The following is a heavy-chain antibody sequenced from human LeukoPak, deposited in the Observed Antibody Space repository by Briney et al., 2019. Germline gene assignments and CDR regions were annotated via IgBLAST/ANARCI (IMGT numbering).Heavy chain of an antibody. CDR1: GDSVFSNSS. Sequence: SQTLSLTCAISGDSVFSNSSWNWIRQSPSRGLEWLGRTYYRFNWYNDYGVSVKSRININPDTSKNLFSLQLSSVTPEDTAVYYCVRGGQGDGHSADEGFDIWGQGTMVTVS. J-gene: IGHJ3*02. CDR2: TYYRFNWYN. D-gene: IGHD5-18*01. V-gene: IGHV6-1*01. CDR3: VRGGQGDGHSADEGFDI.